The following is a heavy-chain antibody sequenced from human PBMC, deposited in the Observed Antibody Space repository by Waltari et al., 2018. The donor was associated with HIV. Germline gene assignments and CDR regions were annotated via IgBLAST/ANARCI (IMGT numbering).Heavy chain of an antibody. CDR3: ARHLRGHGFLAKLYYFDF. V-gene: IGHV4-39*01. D-gene: IGHD3-3*01. Sequence: QLQMQESGPGLVKPSETLSLTCSVSGGSISSSDYYGGWIRQSPGKGLEWIGNIYYGGSTYYNPSLQSRVTISVDTSKNQFSLRLNSVTAADTAVYFCARHLRGHGFLAKLYYFDFWGQGALVTVSS. CDR1: GGSISSSDYY. CDR2: IYYGGST. J-gene: IGHJ4*02.